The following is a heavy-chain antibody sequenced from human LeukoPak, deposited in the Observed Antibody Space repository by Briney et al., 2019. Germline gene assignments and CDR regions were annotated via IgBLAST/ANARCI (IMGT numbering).Heavy chain of an antibody. V-gene: IGHV3-23*01. CDR3: AKDISPAVVPAAITPPYGMDV. D-gene: IGHD2-2*01. J-gene: IGHJ6*04. CDR2: IIGSGGRT. CDR1: GFTSRSYA. Sequence: PGGSLRLSCEAPGFTSRSYAMSWVRQPPGKGLGWVSPIIGSGGRTYYADSGKGRSTISRDNSKNTLYLQMNSLRAEDTDVYYCAKDISPAVVPAAITPPYGMDVWGKGTTVTVSS.